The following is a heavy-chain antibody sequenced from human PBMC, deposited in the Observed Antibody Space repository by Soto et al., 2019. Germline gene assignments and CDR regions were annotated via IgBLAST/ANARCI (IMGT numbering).Heavy chain of an antibody. CDR3: ATMGHDILTGFWVYYFDY. V-gene: IGHV4-31*03. D-gene: IGHD3-9*01. CDR1: GGSISSGGYY. CDR2: IYYSGST. J-gene: IGHJ4*02. Sequence: QVQLQESGPGLVKPSQTLSLTCTVSGGSISSGGYYWSWIRQHPGKGLEWIGYIYYSGSTYYNPSLKSRVTISVDTSKTQFSLKLSSVTAADTAVYYCATMGHDILTGFWVYYFDYWGQGTLVTVSS.